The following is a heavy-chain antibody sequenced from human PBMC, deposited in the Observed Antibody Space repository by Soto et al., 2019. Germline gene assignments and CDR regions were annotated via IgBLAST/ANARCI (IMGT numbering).Heavy chain of an antibody. CDR3: ARLTQGRPLDY. Sequence: SETLSLTCTVSGDSISNVNYCWSWIRQPPDKGLEWIGHIYDGGSTYNNPSLTSRVTISVDTSKNQFSLQWSSLKASDTAMYYCARLTQGRPLDYWGQGTQVTVSS. CDR2: IYDGGST. J-gene: IGHJ4*02. CDR1: GDSISNVNYC. V-gene: IGHV4-30-4*01.